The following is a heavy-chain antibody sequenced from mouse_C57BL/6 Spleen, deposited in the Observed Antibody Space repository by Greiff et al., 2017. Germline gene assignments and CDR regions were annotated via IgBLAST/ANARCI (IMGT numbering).Heavy chain of an antibody. CDR3: ARSSYDGYYRNYAMDY. Sequence: QVQLQQPGAELVMPGASVKLSCKASGYTFTSYWMHWVKQRPGQGLEWIGEIDPSDSYTNYNQKFKGKSTLTVDKSSSTAYMQLSSLTSEDSAVYYCARSSYDGYYRNYAMDYWGQGTSVTVSS. CDR2: IDPSDSYT. V-gene: IGHV1-69*01. D-gene: IGHD2-3*01. CDR1: GYTFTSYW. J-gene: IGHJ4*01.